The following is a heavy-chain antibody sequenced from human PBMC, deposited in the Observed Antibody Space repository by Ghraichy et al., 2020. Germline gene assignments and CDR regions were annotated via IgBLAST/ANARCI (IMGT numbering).Heavy chain of an antibody. CDR2: IYKSGST. V-gene: IGHV4-4*07. J-gene: IGHJ4*02. CDR3: ARQSSGTYVYFDY. CDR1: GASSSSYY. Sequence: SETLSLTCTFSGASSSSYYWSWIRQPAGKGLQWIRRIYKSGSTNYNPSLKNRVTMTVDTSKNQFSLKLSSVTAADTAVYYCARQSSGTYVYFDYWGQGTLVTVSS. D-gene: IGHD1-26*01.